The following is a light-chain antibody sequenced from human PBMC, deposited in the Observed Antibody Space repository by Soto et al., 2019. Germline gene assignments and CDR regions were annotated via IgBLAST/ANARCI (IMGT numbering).Light chain of an antibody. J-gene: IGLJ2*01. CDR2: EGS. CDR3: SSYAGNDILV. CDR1: SSDVGNYNL. V-gene: IGLV2-23*01. Sequence: QSVLAQPASVSGSPGQSITISCTGTSSDVGNYNLVSWYQQYPGKAPRVIIYEGSKRPSGVSNRFSGSKSGNTASLTISGLQAEDEADYYCSSYAGNDILVFGGGTKVTVL.